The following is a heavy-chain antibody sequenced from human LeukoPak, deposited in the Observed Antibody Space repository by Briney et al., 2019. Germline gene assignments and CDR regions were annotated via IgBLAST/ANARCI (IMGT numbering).Heavy chain of an antibody. CDR2: VNWNGGST. CDR1: GFTFEDYP. V-gene: IGHV3-20*04. Sequence: GGSLRLSCAASGFTFEDYPMSWVRQAPGKGLEWVSSVNWNGGSTDYAESVKGRFDISRDNAEKSLYLQMTNLRAEDTAFYYCARVNEFWTGRNNFDEWGQGTLVTVAS. D-gene: IGHD3/OR15-3a*01. J-gene: IGHJ4*02. CDR3: ARVNEFWTGRNNFDE.